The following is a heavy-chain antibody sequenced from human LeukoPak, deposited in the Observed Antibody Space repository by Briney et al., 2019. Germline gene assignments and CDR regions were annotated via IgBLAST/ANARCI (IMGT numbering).Heavy chain of an antibody. Sequence: PGGSLRLSCAASGFTFSSYGMHWVRQAPGKGLEWVAVISYDGSNKYYADSVKGRFTISRDNSKNTLYLQMNSLRAEDTAVYYCATFTFTFGLLWGQGTLVTVSS. D-gene: IGHD3-16*01. V-gene: IGHV3-30*03. J-gene: IGHJ4*02. CDR3: ATFTFTFGLL. CDR2: ISYDGSNK. CDR1: GFTFSSYG.